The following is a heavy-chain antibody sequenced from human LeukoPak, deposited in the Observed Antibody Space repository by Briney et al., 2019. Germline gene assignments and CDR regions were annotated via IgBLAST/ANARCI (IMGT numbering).Heavy chain of an antibody. CDR1: GGSISSDSYS. Sequence: SQTLSLTCAVSGGSISSDSYSWTWIRQSPTKGLEWIGYVYHSGSAYYNPSFESRVTMSADRSKNQFSLKLSSVTAADTAVYYCARVHYDVLTGYLGGMDFWGKGTTVTVSS. CDR2: VYHSGSA. D-gene: IGHD3-9*01. CDR3: ARVHYDVLTGYLGGMDF. J-gene: IGHJ6*04. V-gene: IGHV4-30-2*06.